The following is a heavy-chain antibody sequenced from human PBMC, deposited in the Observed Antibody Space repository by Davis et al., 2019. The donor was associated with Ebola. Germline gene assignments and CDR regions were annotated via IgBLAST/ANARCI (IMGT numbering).Heavy chain of an antibody. V-gene: IGHV4-61*01. CDR3: AREGRHYYYYYVMDV. CDR1: GGSVSSGSYY. J-gene: IGHJ6*02. CDR2: IYYSGST. Sequence: MPGGSLRLSCTVSGGSVSSGSYYWSGIRQPPGKGLEWIGYIYYSGSTNYNPSLKSRVTISVDTSKNQFSLKLSSVTAADTAVYYCAREGRHYYYYYVMDVWGQGTTVTVSS.